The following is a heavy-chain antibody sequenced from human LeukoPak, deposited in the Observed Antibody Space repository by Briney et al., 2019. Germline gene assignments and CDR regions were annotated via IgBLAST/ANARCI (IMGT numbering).Heavy chain of an antibody. J-gene: IGHJ4*02. CDR3: ARGRGWYNY. CDR1: GGSYSGYY. D-gene: IGHD6-19*01. Sequence: AETLSLTCAVYGGSYSGYYWSWIRQPPGKGLEWIGEINHSGSTNYNPSLKSRVTIPVDTSKNQFSLKLSSVTAADTAVYYCARGRGWYNYWGQGTLVTVSS. CDR2: INHSGST. V-gene: IGHV4-34*01.